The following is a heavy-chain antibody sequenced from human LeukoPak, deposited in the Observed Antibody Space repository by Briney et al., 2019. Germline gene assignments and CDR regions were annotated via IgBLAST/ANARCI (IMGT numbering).Heavy chain of an antibody. CDR3: ARDDGYSGTYYTRFDY. CDR2: IYTSGST. V-gene: IGHV4-61*02. D-gene: IGHD1-26*01. Sequence: PSETLSLTCTVSGGSISSGSYYWSWIRQPAGNGLEWIGRIYTSGSTKYNPSLTGRVTISVDTSKNQFSLKLSSVTAADTAVYYCARDDGYSGTYYTRFDYWGQGTLVTVSS. J-gene: IGHJ4*02. CDR1: GGSISSGSYY.